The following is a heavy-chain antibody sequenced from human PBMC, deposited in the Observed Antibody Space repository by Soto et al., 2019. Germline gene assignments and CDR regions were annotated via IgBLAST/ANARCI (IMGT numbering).Heavy chain of an antibody. CDR3: ARGYSLDQFDY. D-gene: IGHD2-15*01. V-gene: IGHV4-28*03. J-gene: IGHJ4*02. CDR1: GYSISSSNW. CDR2: IYYSGTT. Sequence: SETLSLTCAVSGYSISSSNWWGWIRQPPGKGLEWIGYIYYSGTTYYNPSLKSRVTMSVDTSKNQFSLKLTSVTAVDTAVYYCARGYSLDQFDYWGQGALVTVSS.